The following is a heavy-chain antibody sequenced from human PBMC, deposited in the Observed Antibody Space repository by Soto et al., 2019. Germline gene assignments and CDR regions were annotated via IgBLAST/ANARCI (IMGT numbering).Heavy chain of an antibody. CDR1: GYTFTSFG. CDR3: ATRSPAIDY. J-gene: IGHJ4*02. CDR2: ITTDKGKT. Sequence: ASVKVSCKTSGYTFTSFGISWVRQAPGQGLEWMGWITTDKGKTNYAQKFQGRVTMTTDTSTSTAYMELRSLRSDDTAVYYCATRSPAIDYSGQGTLVTVST. V-gene: IGHV1-18*01.